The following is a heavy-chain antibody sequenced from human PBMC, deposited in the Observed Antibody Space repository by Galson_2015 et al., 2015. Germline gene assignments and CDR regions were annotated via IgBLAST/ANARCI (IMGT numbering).Heavy chain of an antibody. CDR1: GGSISSGDSY. D-gene: IGHD2-15*01. V-gene: IGHV4-30-4*01. Sequence: TLSLTCTVSGGSISSGDSYWSRIRQPPGKSLEWIGYMYYSGSTYYNPSLKSRVIISVDTSKNQFSLKLSSVTAADTAVYYCARASCSGGSCYYFDYWGQGTLVTVSS. CDR2: MYYSGST. CDR3: ARASCSGGSCYYFDY. J-gene: IGHJ4*02.